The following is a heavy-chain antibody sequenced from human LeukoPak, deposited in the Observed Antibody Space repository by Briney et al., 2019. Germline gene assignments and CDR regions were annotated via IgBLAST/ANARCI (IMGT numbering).Heavy chain of an antibody. CDR1: GYTFTGYY. D-gene: IGHD3-3*01. V-gene: IGHV1-2*02. J-gene: IGHJ6*02. CDR2: INPNSGGT. CDR3: ARDTHNYDFWSGYFSSYYYGMDV. Sequence: GASVKVSCKASGYTFTGYYMHWVRQAPGQGLEWMGWINPNSGGTNYAQKLQGRVTMTTDTSTSTAYMELRSLRSDDTAVYYCARDTHNYDFWSGYFSSYYYGMDVWGQGTTVTVSS.